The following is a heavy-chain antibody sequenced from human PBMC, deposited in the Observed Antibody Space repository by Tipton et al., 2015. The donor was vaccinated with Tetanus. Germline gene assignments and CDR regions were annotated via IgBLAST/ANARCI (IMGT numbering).Heavy chain of an antibody. CDR3: ARRLGPYTGDQIWHFDL. D-gene: IGHD7-27*01. Sequence: QLVQSGAEVKKPGESLKISCQASGHNSRSYWISWVRHMPGKGLEWMGIIYPGDSDTTYNPSFQGQVTISADRSISTAYLQWSSLKASDTAVFFCARRLGPYTGDQIWHFDLWGRGTLVTVSS. CDR2: IYPGDSDT. J-gene: IGHJ2*01. CDR1: GHNSRSYW. V-gene: IGHV5-51*01.